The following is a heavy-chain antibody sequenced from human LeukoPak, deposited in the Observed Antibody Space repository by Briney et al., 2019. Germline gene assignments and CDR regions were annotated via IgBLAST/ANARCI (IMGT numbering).Heavy chain of an antibody. J-gene: IGHJ5*02. CDR1: GVFISSGDYY. V-gene: IGHV4-30-4*01. CDR3: ARPYYYDSRIDP. Sequence: PSETLSLTCTVSGVFISSGDYYWSWIRQPPGKGLEWIGYTYYSGSTYYNPSLKSRVTISVDTSKNQFSLKLSSVTAADTAVYYCARPYYYDSRIDPWGQGTRVTVSS. CDR2: TYYSGST. D-gene: IGHD3-22*01.